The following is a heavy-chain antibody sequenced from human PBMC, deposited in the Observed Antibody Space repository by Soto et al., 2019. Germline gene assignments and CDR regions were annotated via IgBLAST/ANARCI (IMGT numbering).Heavy chain of an antibody. V-gene: IGHV3-23*01. Sequence: PGGSLRLSCVASGFSFSSYAMSWVRQAPGKGLEWVSAISGRSTSTDYADSVKGRFTISRDNSKKTLYLEMSSLRAEDTAIYYCVRDSSYYDSSGFQVPFDYWGQGTLVTVSS. J-gene: IGHJ4*02. D-gene: IGHD3-22*01. CDR1: GFSFSSYA. CDR2: ISGRSTST. CDR3: VRDSSYYDSSGFQVPFDY.